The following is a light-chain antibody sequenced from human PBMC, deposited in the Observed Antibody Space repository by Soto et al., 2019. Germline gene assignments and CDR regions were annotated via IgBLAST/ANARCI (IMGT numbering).Light chain of an antibody. CDR1: QSVSNS. CDR3: QHRNNWPLT. J-gene: IGKJ4*01. Sequence: EIVLTQSPDTLSLSPGERVTLSCRASQSVSNSLAWYQQKPGQAPRLLIYDASNRATGIPARFSGSGSGTDFTLTISGLEPEDCAVYYCQHRNNWPLTFGGGTKVEIK. CDR2: DAS. V-gene: IGKV3-11*01.